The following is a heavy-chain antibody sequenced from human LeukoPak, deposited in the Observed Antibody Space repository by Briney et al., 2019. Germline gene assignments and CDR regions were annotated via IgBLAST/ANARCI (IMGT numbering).Heavy chain of an antibody. D-gene: IGHD3-16*01. J-gene: IGHJ1*01. CDR1: GFSFSDYD. CDR2: ISGRSSHV. V-gene: IGHV3-21*01. CDR3: GRAFPPLRTSSAGDL. Sequence: TPGGSLRLSCSASGFSFSDYDMNWLRQAPGKGLEWVSAISGRSSHVYYGESVKGRFTISRDNAKNSLYLQLDSLGVEDTAVYYCGRAFPPLRTSSAGDLWGQGTLVTVSS.